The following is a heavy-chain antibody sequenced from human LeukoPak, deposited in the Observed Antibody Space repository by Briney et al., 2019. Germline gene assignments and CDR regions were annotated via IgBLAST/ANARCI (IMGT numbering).Heavy chain of an antibody. V-gene: IGHV3-74*01. Sequence: GGSLRLSCAASGFNFSSYWMHWVRQAPGKGLVWVSRINRDGSSTSYADSVKGRFTISRDNAKNTLYLQMNSLRAEDTAVYYCARDLFQLDCSSTSCYGDAVDYWGQGTLVTVSS. D-gene: IGHD2-2*01. CDR1: GFNFSSYW. CDR2: INRDGSST. J-gene: IGHJ4*02. CDR3: ARDLFQLDCSSTSCYGDAVDY.